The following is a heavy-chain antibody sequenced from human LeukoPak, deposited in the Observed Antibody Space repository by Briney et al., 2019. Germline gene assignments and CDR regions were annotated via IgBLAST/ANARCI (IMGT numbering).Heavy chain of an antibody. V-gene: IGHV4-39*07. D-gene: IGHD1-26*01. CDR1: GGSISSSSYY. CDR2: IYYSGST. J-gene: IGHJ3*02. CDR3: ARGGWELLLYAFDI. Sequence: SETLSLTCTVSGGSISSSSYYWGWIRQPPGKGLEWIGSIYYSGSTYYNPSLKSRVTISVDTSKNQFSLKLSSVTAADTAVYYCARGGWELLLYAFDIWGQGTMVTVSS.